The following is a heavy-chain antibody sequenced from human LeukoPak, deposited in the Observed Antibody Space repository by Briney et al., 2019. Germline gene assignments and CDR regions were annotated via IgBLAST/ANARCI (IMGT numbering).Heavy chain of an antibody. J-gene: IGHJ3*02. CDR3: ASSRGSGSDAFDI. CDR1: GYTFTSYY. CDR2: INPSGGST. D-gene: IGHD3-10*01. V-gene: IGHV1-46*01. Sequence: ASVKVSCKASGYTFTSYYMHWVRQAPGQGLEWMGIINPSGGSTSYAQKFQGRVTMTRNTSISTAYMELSSLRSEDTAVYYCASSRGSGSDAFDIWGQGTMVTVSS.